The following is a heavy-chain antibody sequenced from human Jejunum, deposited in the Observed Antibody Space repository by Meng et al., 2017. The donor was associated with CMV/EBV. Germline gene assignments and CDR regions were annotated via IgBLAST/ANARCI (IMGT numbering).Heavy chain of an antibody. Sequence: LSCAGSGFTFSSYWMHWVRQAPGKGLVWVSRINSDGSSTSYADSVKGRFTISRDNAKNTLYLQMNSLRAEDTAVYYCARGAYSGSLDYWGQGTLVTVSS. D-gene: IGHD1-26*01. CDR3: ARGAYSGSLDY. V-gene: IGHV3-74*01. CDR1: GFTFSSYW. J-gene: IGHJ4*02. CDR2: INSDGSST.